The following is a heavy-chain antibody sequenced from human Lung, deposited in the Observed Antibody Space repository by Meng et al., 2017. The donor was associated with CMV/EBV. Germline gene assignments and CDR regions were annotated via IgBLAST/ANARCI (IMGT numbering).Heavy chain of an antibody. CDR3: VRVRHVGGRHWFDP. CDR1: GGSISSYD. J-gene: IGHJ5*02. D-gene: IGHD1-26*01. V-gene: IGHV4-59*01. CDR2: IYYSGST. Sequence: SXTXSLXCSASGGSISSYDWSWIRQPPGKGLEWIAYIYYSGSTNYYPSLKSRVTISVDTSKNQFSLKLSSVTAADTAVYYGVRVRHVGGRHWFDPWVQGTXVNGAS.